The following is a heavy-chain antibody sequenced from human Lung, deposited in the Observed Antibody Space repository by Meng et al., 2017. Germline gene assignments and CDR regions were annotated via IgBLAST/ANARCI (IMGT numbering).Heavy chain of an antibody. V-gene: IGHV3-23*01. J-gene: IGHJ5*02. CDR3: AKDQWQNLVRWFDP. Sequence: EVKLLESGGGLVQSGGSLRLPCTASGFTFSSHAMSWVRQARGKGLEWVSAISGSGGSTYYADSVRGRFTISRDNSKKTLYLQMNSLRAEDTALYYCAKDQWQNLVRWFDPWGRGTLVTVSS. CDR2: ISGSGGST. CDR1: GFTFSSHA. D-gene: IGHD6-13*01.